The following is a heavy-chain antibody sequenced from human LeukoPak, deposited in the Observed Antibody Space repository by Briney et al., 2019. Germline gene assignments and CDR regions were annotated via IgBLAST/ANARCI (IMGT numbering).Heavy chain of an antibody. CDR3: VRDPDALDY. CDR2: IRSSGSPI. CDR1: GFTFSGYS. Sequence: GGSLRLSCAASGFTFSGYSMSWVRQAPGKGLEWVAYIRSSGSPIYYADSVKGRFTISRDNAKNSLYLQMNSLRDEDTAVYYCVRDPDALDYWGQGTLVTVSS. V-gene: IGHV3-48*02. J-gene: IGHJ4*02.